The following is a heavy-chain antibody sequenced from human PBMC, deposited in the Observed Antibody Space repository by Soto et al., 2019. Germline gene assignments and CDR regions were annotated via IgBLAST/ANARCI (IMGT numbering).Heavy chain of an antibody. CDR2: ISWNSGSI. J-gene: IGHJ5*01. CDR3: AIGNVAWVGAIWFDP. Sequence: EVQLVESGGGLVQPGRSLRLSCAASGFTFDDYAMHWVRQAPGKGLEWVSGISWNSGSIGYADSVKGRFTISRENAKNSRYLQMNSLRADYTARYSCAIGNVAWVGAIWFDPWGQGTRVTDAS. D-gene: IGHD1-1*01. CDR1: GFTFDDYA. V-gene: IGHV3-9*01.